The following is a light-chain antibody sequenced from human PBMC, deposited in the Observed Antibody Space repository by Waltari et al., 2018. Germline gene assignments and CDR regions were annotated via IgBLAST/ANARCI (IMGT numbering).Light chain of an antibody. V-gene: IGKV4-1*01. CDR3: QQYYSTPWT. Sequence: DIVMTQSPDSLAVSLGEGATIKCKSSQSVLYSSNSKNYLAWYQQKPGQPPKLLIYWASTREFGVPDRFSGSGSGTDFTLTISSLQAEDVAVYYCQQYYSTPWTFGRGTKVEIK. J-gene: IGKJ1*01. CDR2: WAS. CDR1: QSVLYSSNSKNY.